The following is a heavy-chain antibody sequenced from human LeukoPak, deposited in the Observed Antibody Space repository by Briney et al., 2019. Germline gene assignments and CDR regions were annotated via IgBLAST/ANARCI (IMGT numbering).Heavy chain of an antibody. J-gene: IGHJ5*02. CDR1: GGSISSGNYY. CDR2: IFTSGST. V-gene: IGHV4-61*02. D-gene: IGHD1-26*01. CDR3: AKVGGTENWFDP. Sequence: SQTLSLTCTVSGGSISSGNYYWSWIRQPAGKGLEWIGRIFTSGSTNYNPSLKSRVTISVDTSKNQFSLKLTSVTAADTAVHYCAKVGGTENWFDPWGQGTLVTVSS.